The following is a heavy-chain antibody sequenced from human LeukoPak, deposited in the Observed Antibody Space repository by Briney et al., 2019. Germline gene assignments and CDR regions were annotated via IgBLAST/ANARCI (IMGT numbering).Heavy chain of an antibody. CDR2: MYHTGRN. Sequence: SETLSLTCTVSGGSISSYYWSWIRQPPGKGLEWIANMYHTGRNNYNPPLSSRVTISIDTAKNQFSLKLTSVTAADTAVYYCARRGRNSSGWQDYLWGQGTLVSVSS. CDR1: GGSISSYY. V-gene: IGHV4-59*01. CDR3: ARRGRNSSGWQDYL. D-gene: IGHD6-25*01. J-gene: IGHJ4*02.